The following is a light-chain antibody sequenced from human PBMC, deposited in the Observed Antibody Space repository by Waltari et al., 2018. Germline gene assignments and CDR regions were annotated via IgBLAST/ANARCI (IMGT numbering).Light chain of an antibody. Sequence: DIQMTQSASTLSASVGDRVTITCRASQSIGSWLAWNQQKPGKAPKLLVYKASSLERGVPSRFGGSESETEFTLTISSLQPEDFATYYCQQYKTFWLTFGGGTKVDIK. CDR3: QQYKTFWLT. V-gene: IGKV1-5*03. J-gene: IGKJ4*01. CDR2: KAS. CDR1: QSIGSW.